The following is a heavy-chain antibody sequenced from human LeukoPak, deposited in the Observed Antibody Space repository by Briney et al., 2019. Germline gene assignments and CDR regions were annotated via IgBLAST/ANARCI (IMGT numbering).Heavy chain of an antibody. Sequence: ASLKVSCKASGYTFTGYYMHWVRQAPGQGLEWMGRINPNSGGTNYAQKFQGRVTMTRDTSISTAYMELSRLRSDDTAVYYCARDPVVAATPDAFDIWGQGTMVTVSS. CDR3: ARDPVVAATPDAFDI. D-gene: IGHD2-15*01. J-gene: IGHJ3*02. V-gene: IGHV1-2*06. CDR1: GYTFTGYY. CDR2: INPNSGGT.